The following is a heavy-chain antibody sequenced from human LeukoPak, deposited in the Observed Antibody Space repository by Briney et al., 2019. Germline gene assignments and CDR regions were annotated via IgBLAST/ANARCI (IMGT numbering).Heavy chain of an antibody. Sequence: GGSLRLSCAASGFTFSSYSMNWVRQAPGKGLEWVSYISSSSSTIYYADSVKGRFTISRDNAKNSLYLQMNSLRAEDTAVYYCAREESSIAARPFDYWGQGTLVTVSS. V-gene: IGHV3-48*01. CDR1: GFTFSSYS. CDR2: ISSSSSTI. D-gene: IGHD6-6*01. J-gene: IGHJ4*02. CDR3: AREESSIAARPFDY.